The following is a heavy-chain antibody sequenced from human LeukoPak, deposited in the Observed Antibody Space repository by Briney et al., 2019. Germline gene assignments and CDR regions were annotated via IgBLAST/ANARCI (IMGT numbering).Heavy chain of an antibody. CDR1: GFLFCRYG. V-gene: IGHV3-30*02. CDR2: IRYDGSNK. CDR3: AKEYGYYYNYIYSMDV. Sequence: GGSLSLFCAASGFLFCRYGIHWVREAPGKGLEGVAVIRYDGSNKYYADSLTGRFTIYRDNSKNTVYLQINSLRSEDTAVYFCAKEYGYYYNYIYSMDVWGEGTTVTISS. D-gene: IGHD1-1*01. J-gene: IGHJ6*03.